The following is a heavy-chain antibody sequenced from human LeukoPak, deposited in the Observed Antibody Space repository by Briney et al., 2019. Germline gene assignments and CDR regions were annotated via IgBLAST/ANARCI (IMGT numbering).Heavy chain of an antibody. CDR2: MNPNSGNT. D-gene: IGHD3-10*01. J-gene: IGHJ4*02. CDR3: ARVLGFGELTIFDY. CDR1: GYAFTSYD. V-gene: IGHV1-8*03. Sequence: ASVKVSCKASGYAFTSYDINWVRQATGQGLEWMGWMNPNSGNTGYAQKFQGRVTITRNTSISTAYMELSSLRSEDTAVYYCARVLGFGELTIFDYWGQGTLVTVSS.